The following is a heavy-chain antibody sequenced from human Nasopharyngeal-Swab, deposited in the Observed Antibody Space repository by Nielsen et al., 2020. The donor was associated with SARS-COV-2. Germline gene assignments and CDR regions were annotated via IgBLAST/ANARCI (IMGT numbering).Heavy chain of an antibody. CDR3: ARGHLVVLPSPLLGLGPIFYSFYLDV. D-gene: IGHD2-21*01. Sequence: SETLSLTCAVSGDSVRSNDYLTWVRQSPRKRLEWIGEVSHRGRTHYNPSLQSRVTLSMDKSKNQFSLRLTSVSAADTADYFCARGHLVVLPSPLLGLGPIFYSFYLDVWGKGTTVIVSS. CDR1: GDSVRSNDY. CDR2: VSHRGRT. V-gene: IGHV4-4*02. J-gene: IGHJ6*03.